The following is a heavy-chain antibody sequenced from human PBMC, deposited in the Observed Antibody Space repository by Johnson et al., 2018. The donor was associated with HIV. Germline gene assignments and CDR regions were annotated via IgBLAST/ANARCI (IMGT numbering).Heavy chain of an antibody. D-gene: IGHD3-22*01. Sequence: QVQLVESGGGVVQPGRSLTLSCIGSGFTFSDYAIHWVRQAPGKGLEWVAVISDDGSNKYYADSVKGRFTISRANSKNTLYLQMNSLRAEDTAVYYCARGSQSGYYFLRAFDIWGQGTMGTVSS. CDR1: GFTFSDYA. CDR3: ARGSQSGYYFLRAFDI. CDR2: ISDDGSNK. J-gene: IGHJ3*02. V-gene: IGHV3-30-3*01.